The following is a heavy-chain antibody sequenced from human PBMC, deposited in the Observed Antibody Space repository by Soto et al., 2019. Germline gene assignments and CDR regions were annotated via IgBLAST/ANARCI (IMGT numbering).Heavy chain of an antibody. CDR1: GYTFTSYA. D-gene: IGHD3-9*01. V-gene: IGHV1-3*01. CDR3: ASDPLPWYYDSLTGPLRYYYYGMDV. CDR2: INAGNGNT. Sequence: QVQLVQSGAEVKKPGASVKVSCKASGYTFTSYAMHWVRQAPGQRLEWMGWINAGNGNTKYSQKFQGRVTITRDTAASTAYIELSGRRSEGTAVYYCASDPLPWYYDSLTGPLRYYYYGMDVWGQGTTVTVSS. J-gene: IGHJ6*02.